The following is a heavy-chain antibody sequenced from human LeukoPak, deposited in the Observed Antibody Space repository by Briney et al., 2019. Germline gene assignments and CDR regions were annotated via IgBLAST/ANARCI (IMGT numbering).Heavy chain of an antibody. J-gene: IGHJ4*02. CDR1: GYTFTDYY. Sequence: ASVKVSCKASGYTFTDYYFHWVRQAPGQGLEWMGWINPNKGGTDYAQKFQGRVTITRNTSISTAYMELSSLRSEDTAVYYCARGFTINTAARRRGVFYYFDYWGRGTLVTVSS. CDR2: INPNKGGT. D-gene: IGHD6-6*01. V-gene: IGHV1-2*02. CDR3: ARGFTINTAARRRGVFYYFDY.